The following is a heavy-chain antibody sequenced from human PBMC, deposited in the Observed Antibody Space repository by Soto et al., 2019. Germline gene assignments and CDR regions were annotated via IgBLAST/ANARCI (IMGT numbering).Heavy chain of an antibody. D-gene: IGHD6-19*01. CDR2: ILNDGNNK. Sequence: QVQLVESGGGVVQPGRSLRLSCAASGFTFNNYAMHWVRQAPGKGLEWVAVILNDGNNKYYAESVKGRFSISRDNSKNXLYLQMNSLRAEDTAVYYCAGGGKAVAGPYNRFAPWGQGTLVIVSS. V-gene: IGHV3-30-3*01. CDR1: GFTFNNYA. CDR3: AGGGKAVAGPYNRFAP. J-gene: IGHJ5*02.